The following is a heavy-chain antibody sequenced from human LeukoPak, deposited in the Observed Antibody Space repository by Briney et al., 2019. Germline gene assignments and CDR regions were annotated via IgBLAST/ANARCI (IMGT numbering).Heavy chain of an antibody. CDR1: GGSITSYY. V-gene: IGHV4-59*08. CDR3: ARHADYGGYLDY. D-gene: IGHD4-23*01. J-gene: IGHJ4*02. Sequence: SETLSLTCTVSGGSITSYYWSWIRQPPGRGLEWIGYIYYSGSTNYNPSLKSRVTVSVDTSKSQFSLRPTSVTAADTAVYYCARHADYGGYLDYWGQGTLVTVSS. CDR2: IYYSGST.